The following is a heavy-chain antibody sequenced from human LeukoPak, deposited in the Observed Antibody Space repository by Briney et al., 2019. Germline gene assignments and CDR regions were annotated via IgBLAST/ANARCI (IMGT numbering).Heavy chain of an antibody. V-gene: IGHV4-31*03. D-gene: IGHD3-9*01. Sequence: SQTLCLTCTVSGCAISSGGYYWSWIRQHPGKDLEWIGYIYYSGSSYYNPSLKSRVTISVATSKNPFSLNLSSVTAADTAVYYCARTHDILTFDYWGQGTLVTVSS. CDR1: GCAISSGGYY. CDR3: ARTHDILTFDY. CDR2: IYYSGSS. J-gene: IGHJ4*02.